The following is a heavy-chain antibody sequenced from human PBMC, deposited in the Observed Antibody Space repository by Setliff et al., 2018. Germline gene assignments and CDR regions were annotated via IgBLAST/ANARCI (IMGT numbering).Heavy chain of an antibody. CDR1: GFTFSSYW. V-gene: IGHV3-7*01. Sequence: PGGSLRLSCAASGFTFSSYWMSWVRQAPGKGLEWAANIKQDGSEKYYVDSVKSRFTISRDNAKNSLYLQMNSLRAEYTAVYYCARDHVYGSQYYYYCYGRDVWGQGTRFT. J-gene: IGHJ6*01. D-gene: IGHD3-10*01. CDR3: ARDHVYGSQYYYYCYGRDV. CDR2: IKQDGSEK.